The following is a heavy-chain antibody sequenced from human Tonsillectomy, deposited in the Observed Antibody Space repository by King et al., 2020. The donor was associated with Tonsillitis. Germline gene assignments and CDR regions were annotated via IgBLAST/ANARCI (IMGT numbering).Heavy chain of an antibody. CDR3: ASGSNYFDY. Sequence: QLQESGPGLVKASETLSLTCTVSGGSISNYYWSWIRPPPGKGLEWIGYLFYSGHTDSNPSLKSRVTISVDTSKNQFSLELTSVTAADTALYYCASGSNYFDYWGQGTPVTVSS. CDR1: GGSISNYY. D-gene: IGHD2-15*01. J-gene: IGHJ4*02. V-gene: IGHV4-59*01. CDR2: LFYSGHT.